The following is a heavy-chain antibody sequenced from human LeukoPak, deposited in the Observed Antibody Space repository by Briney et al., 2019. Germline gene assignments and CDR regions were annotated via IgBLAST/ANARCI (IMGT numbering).Heavy chain of an antibody. Sequence: GGSLRLSCAASGFTFSSYSMNWVRQAPGKGLEWVSSISSSSSYIYYADSVKGRFTISRVNAKNSLYLQMNSLRAEDTAVYYCAAMFGELLPNYYYYYGMDVWGQGTTVTVSS. CDR3: AAMFGELLPNYYYYYGMDV. D-gene: IGHD3-10*02. V-gene: IGHV3-21*01. CDR1: GFTFSSYS. J-gene: IGHJ6*02. CDR2: ISSSSSYI.